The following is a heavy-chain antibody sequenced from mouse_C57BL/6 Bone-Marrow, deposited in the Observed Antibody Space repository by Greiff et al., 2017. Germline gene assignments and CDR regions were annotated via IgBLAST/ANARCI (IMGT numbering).Heavy chain of an antibody. CDR1: GFSLTSYG. CDR3: AKKGDYYYGSTYWYFDV. D-gene: IGHD1-1*01. Sequence: QVQLQQSGPGLVQPSQSLSITCTVSGFSLTSYGVHWVRQSPGKGLEWLGVIWRGGSTDYNAAFMSRLSIIKDNSKSQVFFKMNSLQADDTAIYYCAKKGDYYYGSTYWYFDVWGTGTTVTVSS. V-gene: IGHV2-5*01. CDR2: IWRGGST. J-gene: IGHJ1*03.